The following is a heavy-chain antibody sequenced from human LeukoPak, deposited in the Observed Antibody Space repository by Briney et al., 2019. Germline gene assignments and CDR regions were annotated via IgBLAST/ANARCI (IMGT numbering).Heavy chain of an antibody. V-gene: IGHV3-21*01. J-gene: IGHJ3*02. Sequence: PGGSLRLSCAASGFTFSSYSMNWVRQAPGKGLAWVSSISSSSSYIRSADSVRGRFTISRDNAKNSLFLQMNSLRAEDTAVYYCARDEWGDAFDIWGQGTMVTVFS. CDR1: GFTFSSYS. D-gene: IGHD1-26*01. CDR3: ARDEWGDAFDI. CDR2: ISSSSSYI.